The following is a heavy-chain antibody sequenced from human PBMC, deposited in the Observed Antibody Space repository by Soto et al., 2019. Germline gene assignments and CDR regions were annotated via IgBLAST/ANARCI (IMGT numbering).Heavy chain of an antibody. CDR2: IYHSGST. Sequence: SETLSLTFAVSSGSISSSNWWSWVRQPPGKGLEWIGEIYHSGSTNYNPSLKSRVTISVDKSKNQFSLKLSSVTAADTAVYYCARAVFSTVTHQYYFDYWGQGTLVTVSS. CDR3: ARAVFSTVTHQYYFDY. D-gene: IGHD4-4*01. J-gene: IGHJ4*02. CDR1: SGSISSSNW. V-gene: IGHV4-4*02.